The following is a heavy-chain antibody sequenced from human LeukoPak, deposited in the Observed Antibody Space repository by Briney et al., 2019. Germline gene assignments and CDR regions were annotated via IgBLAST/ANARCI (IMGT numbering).Heavy chain of an antibody. CDR2: ISSFNDNT. V-gene: IGHV1-18*01. D-gene: IGHD1-26*01. J-gene: IGHJ4*02. CDR3: ARVYGGLTVGATWVDF. Sequence: ASVKVSCKTSGYTFTDYGFSWMRQAPGQGLEWMGWISSFNDNTNYAQNLQGRVTMTTDTSTGTAYMELRSLRSDDTAVYYCARVYGGLTVGATWVDFWGQGTLVTVSS. CDR1: GYTFTDYG.